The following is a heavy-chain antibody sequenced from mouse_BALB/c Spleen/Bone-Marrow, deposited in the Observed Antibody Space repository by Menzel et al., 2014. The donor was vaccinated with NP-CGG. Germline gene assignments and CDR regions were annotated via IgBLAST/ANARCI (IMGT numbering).Heavy chain of an antibody. CDR1: GYSFSNYW. Sequence: QVQLKQSGAELVRPGSSVKISCKSSGYSFSNYWMNWMKQRPGQGLEWIGQIYPGDGDTNYNGKFKGGATLTADKSSSTSYMQLSSLTSEDYAVYFCASRGDYSYAMDYWGQGTPVTVSS. D-gene: IGHD1-1*01. V-gene: IGHV1-80*01. J-gene: IGHJ4*01. CDR2: IYPGDGDT. CDR3: ASRGDYSYAMDY.